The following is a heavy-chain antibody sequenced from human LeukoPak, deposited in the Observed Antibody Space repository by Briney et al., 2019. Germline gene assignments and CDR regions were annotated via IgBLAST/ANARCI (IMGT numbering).Heavy chain of an antibody. J-gene: IGHJ4*02. Sequence: SETLSLTCTVSGGSISSYYWSWIRQPPGKGLEWIGYIYYSGSTNYNPSLKSRVTISVDTSKNQFSLKLSSVTAADTAVYYCARDLRIAVAGGGFDYWGQGTLVTVSS. CDR1: GGSISSYY. D-gene: IGHD6-19*01. CDR3: ARDLRIAVAGGGFDY. V-gene: IGHV4-59*01. CDR2: IYYSGST.